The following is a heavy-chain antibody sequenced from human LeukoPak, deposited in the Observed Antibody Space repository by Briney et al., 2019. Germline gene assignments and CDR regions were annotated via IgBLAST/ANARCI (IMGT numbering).Heavy chain of an antibody. Sequence: SETLSLTCTVSGGSISSGSYYWGWIRQPPGKGLEWIGNIYYSGNTYSNPSLKSRVTISVDTSKNQFSLKVSSVTAADTAVYYCARVYAYYYGSGNYYPKWFDPWGQGTLVTVSS. CDR3: ARVYAYYYGSGNYYPKWFDP. CDR1: GGSISSGSYY. V-gene: IGHV4-39*07. D-gene: IGHD3-10*01. J-gene: IGHJ5*02. CDR2: IYYSGNT.